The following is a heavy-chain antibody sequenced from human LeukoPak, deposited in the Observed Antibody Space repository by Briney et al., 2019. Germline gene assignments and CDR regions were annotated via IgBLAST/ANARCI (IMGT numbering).Heavy chain of an antibody. V-gene: IGHV3-30*18. J-gene: IGHJ6*02. CDR1: GFTFSGYG. Sequence: GGSLRLSCAASGFTFSGYGMNWVRQAPGEGLEWVSLISDDGTYKYSADSVKGRFTISRDNSENTLYLQMTSLRAEDTAVYYCAKDRSAIIMILVGYYGMDVWGQGTTVTVSS. CDR3: AKDRSAIIMILVGYYGMDV. CDR2: ISDDGTYK. D-gene: IGHD3-22*01.